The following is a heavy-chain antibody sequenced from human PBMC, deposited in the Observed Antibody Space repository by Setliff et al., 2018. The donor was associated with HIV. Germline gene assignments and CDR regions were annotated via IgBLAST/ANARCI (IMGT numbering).Heavy chain of an antibody. Sequence: SGPSGEPLQTLTLTCTVSGFSLASTGVGVGWVRQPPGEGLEWPALIYWDDDKRYSPSLKSRLTITKDTSKNQVVLTMTNMDPVDTATYYCAHRHTVTTSIDAFDIWGQGTMVTVSS. V-gene: IGHV2-5*02. D-gene: IGHD4-4*01. CDR2: IYWDDDK. CDR1: GFSLASTGVG. CDR3: AHRHTVTTSIDAFDI. J-gene: IGHJ3*02.